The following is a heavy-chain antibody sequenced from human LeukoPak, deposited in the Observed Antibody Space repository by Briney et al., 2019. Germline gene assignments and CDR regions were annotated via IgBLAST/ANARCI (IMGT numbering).Heavy chain of an antibody. CDR3: ARQGTAWSGPDY. Sequence: NPSETLSLTCTVSGGSISSYYWSWIRQPPGKGLEWIGYIYYSGSTNYNPSLKSRVTISVDTSKNQFSLKLSSVTAADTAVYYCARQGTAWSGPDYWGQGTLVTVSS. V-gene: IGHV4-59*01. J-gene: IGHJ4*02. D-gene: IGHD3-3*01. CDR2: IYYSGST. CDR1: GGSISSYY.